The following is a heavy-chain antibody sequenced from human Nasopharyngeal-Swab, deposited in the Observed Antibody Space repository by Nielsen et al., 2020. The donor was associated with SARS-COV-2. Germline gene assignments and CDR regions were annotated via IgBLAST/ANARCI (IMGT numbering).Heavy chain of an antibody. CDR3: AKEPPVSLHCFDY. J-gene: IGHJ4*02. CDR1: GGSLTSSSYY. V-gene: IGHV4-39*02. Sequence: SETLSLTCTVSGGSLTSSSYYWGWICQPPGKGLEWIGSVYYSATTYYKPSPKSRVTISIDTPKKPFSLRLTSVTAADTAVYYCAKEPPVSLHCFDYWGQGILVTVSS. CDR2: VYYSATT.